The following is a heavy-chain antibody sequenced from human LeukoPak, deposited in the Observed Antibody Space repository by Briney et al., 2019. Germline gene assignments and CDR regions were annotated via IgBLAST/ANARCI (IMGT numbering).Heavy chain of an antibody. CDR1: GFTFSSYW. V-gene: IGHV3-74*01. D-gene: IGHD2-2*01. J-gene: IGHJ4*02. Sequence: GGSLRLSCAASGFTFSSYWMHWVRQAPGKGLVWVSRINSDGSSTSYADSVKGRITISRDNAKNTLYLQMNSLRAEDTAVYYCARGASVVVPAAIRLDWGQGTLVTVSS. CDR3: ARGASVVVPAAIRLD. CDR2: INSDGSST.